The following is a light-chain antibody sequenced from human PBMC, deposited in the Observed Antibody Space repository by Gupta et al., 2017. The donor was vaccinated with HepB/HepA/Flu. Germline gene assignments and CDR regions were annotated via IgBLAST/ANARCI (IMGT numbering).Light chain of an antibody. J-gene: IGKJ3*01. CDR2: GAS. CDR3: QQYGSSPT. Sequence: EIVLTQSPGTLSLSPGERATLPCRASQSVTSSYLAWYQQKPGQAPRLLIYGASSRATGIPDRFSGSGSGTDFTLTISRLDPEDFAVYYCQQYGSSPTFGPGTKVDIK. V-gene: IGKV3-20*01. CDR1: QSVTSSY.